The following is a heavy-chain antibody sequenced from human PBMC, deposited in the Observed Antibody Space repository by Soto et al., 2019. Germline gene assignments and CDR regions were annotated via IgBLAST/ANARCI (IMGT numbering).Heavy chain of an antibody. J-gene: IGHJ5*02. D-gene: IGHD6-13*01. CDR3: ARASLSSWYEGFHWFDP. CDR2: IYYSGST. V-gene: IGHV4-59*01. Sequence: SETLSLTCTVSGGSISSYYWSWIRQPPGKGLEWIGYIYYSGSTNYNPSLKSRVTISVDTSKNQFSLKLSSVTAADTAVYYCARASLSSWYEGFHWFDPWGQGTLVTAPQ. CDR1: GGSISSYY.